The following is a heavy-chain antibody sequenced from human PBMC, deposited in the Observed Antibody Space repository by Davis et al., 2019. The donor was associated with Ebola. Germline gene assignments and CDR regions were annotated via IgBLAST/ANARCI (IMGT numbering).Heavy chain of an antibody. Sequence: ASVKVSCKASGYTFTSYAMHWVRQAPGQRLEWMGWINAGNGNTKYSQKFQGRVTITRDTSASTAYMELSSLRSEDTAVYYCARGGDVYGDFYRGAGGGIDYWGQGTLVTVSS. V-gene: IGHV1-3*01. J-gene: IGHJ4*02. CDR2: INAGNGNT. CDR1: GYTFTSYA. CDR3: ARGGDVYGDFYRGAGGGIDY. D-gene: IGHD4-17*01.